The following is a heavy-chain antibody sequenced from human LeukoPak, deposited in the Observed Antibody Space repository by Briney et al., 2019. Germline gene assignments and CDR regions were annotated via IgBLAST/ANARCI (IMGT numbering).Heavy chain of an antibody. CDR2: INRSGGST. CDR3: AKDSGYYDILTGYPGGDWFDP. D-gene: IGHD3-9*01. J-gene: IGHJ5*02. Sequence: PGGSLRLSCAASGFTFSSYAMSWVRQAPGKGLEWVSDINRSGGSTYYADSVKGRFTISRDNSKNTLYLQMNSLRAEDTAVYYCAKDSGYYDILTGYPGGDWFDPWGQGTLVTVSS. CDR1: GFTFSSYA. V-gene: IGHV3-23*01.